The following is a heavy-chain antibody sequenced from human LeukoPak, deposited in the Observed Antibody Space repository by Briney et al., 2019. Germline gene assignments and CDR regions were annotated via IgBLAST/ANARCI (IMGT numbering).Heavy chain of an antibody. CDR3: ATEYSSSWEDAFDI. CDR2: IYTSGST. CDR1: GGSFSGYY. J-gene: IGHJ3*02. V-gene: IGHV4-4*07. Sequence: SETLSLTCAVYGGSFSGYYWSWIRQPAGKGLEWIGRIYTSGSTNYNPSLKSRVTMSVDTSKNQFSLKLSSVTAADTAVYYCATEYSSSWEDAFDIWGQGTMVTVSS. D-gene: IGHD6-6*01.